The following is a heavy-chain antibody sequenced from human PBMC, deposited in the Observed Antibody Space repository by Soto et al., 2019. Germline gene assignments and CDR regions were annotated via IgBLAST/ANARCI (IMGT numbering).Heavy chain of an antibody. CDR3: TRDGLVVVPAAPLDYYYYYMDV. CDR1: GFTFGDYA. J-gene: IGHJ6*03. D-gene: IGHD2-2*01. Sequence: GGSLRFSCTASGFTFGDYAMSWFRQAPGKGLEWVGFIRSKAYGGTTEYAASVKGRFTISRDDSKSIAYLQMNSLKTEDRAVYYCTRDGLVVVPAAPLDYYYYYMDVWGKGTTVTVSS. CDR2: IRSKAYGGTT. V-gene: IGHV3-49*03.